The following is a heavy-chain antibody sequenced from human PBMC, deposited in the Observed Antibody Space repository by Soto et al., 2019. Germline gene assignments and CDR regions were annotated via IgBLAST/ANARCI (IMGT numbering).Heavy chain of an antibody. CDR1: RATLNSRS. D-gene: IGHD1-1*01. V-gene: IGHV1-69*13. CDR2: ITPMFARK. Sequence: ASVKASCKASRATLNSRSVNWVRQAAGQGLEWMGGITPMFARKNYAQKFQGRVTITADDSTSTVYMELSSLRYEDTAVYYFTRDRDRWSPDDHGTSYSFYGLDVWGQGSTVTVSS. CDR3: TRDRDRWSPDDHGTSYSFYGLDV. J-gene: IGHJ6*02.